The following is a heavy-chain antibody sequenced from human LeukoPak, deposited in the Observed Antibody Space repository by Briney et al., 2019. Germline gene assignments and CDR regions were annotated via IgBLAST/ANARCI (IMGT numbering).Heavy chain of an antibody. CDR2: ISSSSSYI. D-gene: IGHD6-13*01. J-gene: IGHJ4*02. V-gene: IGHV3-21*01. CDR3: AREAAAGDYFDY. CDR1: GFTFDDYG. Sequence: GGSLRLSCAASGFTFDDYGMSWVRQAPGKGLEWVSSISSSSSYIYYADSVKGRFTISRDNAKNSLYLQMNSLRAEDTAVYYCAREAAAGDYFDYWGQGTLVTVSS.